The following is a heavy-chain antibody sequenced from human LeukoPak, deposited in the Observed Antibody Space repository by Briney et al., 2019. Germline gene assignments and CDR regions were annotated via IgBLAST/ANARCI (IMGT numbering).Heavy chain of an antibody. CDR1: GFDFNTYE. Sequence: GGSLRLYCVAAGFDFNTYEMNWVRQAPGKGLEWVSYIGGTSETIYYADSVKGRFTVSRDNAKNSVFLQVSNLRDEDTAVYYCARDAPYLVGATYFDYWGQGTLVTVSS. J-gene: IGHJ4*02. V-gene: IGHV3-48*03. D-gene: IGHD1-26*01. CDR3: ARDAPYLVGATYFDY. CDR2: IGGTSETI.